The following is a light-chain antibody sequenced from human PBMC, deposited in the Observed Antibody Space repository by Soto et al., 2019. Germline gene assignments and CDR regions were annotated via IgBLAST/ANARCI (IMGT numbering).Light chain of an antibody. J-gene: IGKJ1*01. V-gene: IGKV3-20*01. CDR2: GAT. Sequence: SLSVGAVSLYPGERATLSGRASHSVTSDYLAWYQQKPGQAPRLLIYGATKRATGIPDRFSGSGSGTDFTLTIHSLQSEDCVVYYCTQSDNRPCTFGQGTKVDI. CDR3: TQSDNRPCT. CDR1: HSVTSDY.